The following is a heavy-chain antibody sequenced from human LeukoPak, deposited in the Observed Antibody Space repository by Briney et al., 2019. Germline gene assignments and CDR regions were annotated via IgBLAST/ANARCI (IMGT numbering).Heavy chain of an antibody. V-gene: IGHV4-61*02. J-gene: IGHJ5*02. Sequence: PSETLSLTCTVSGGSISSGSYYWSWIRQPAGKGLEWIGRIYTSGSTNYNPSLKSRVTIPVDTSKNQFSLKLSSVTAADTAVYYCARSSNYVGYSWFDPWGQGTLVTVSS. CDR1: GGSISSGSYY. CDR3: ARSSNYVGYSWFDP. D-gene: IGHD3-16*01. CDR2: IYTSGST.